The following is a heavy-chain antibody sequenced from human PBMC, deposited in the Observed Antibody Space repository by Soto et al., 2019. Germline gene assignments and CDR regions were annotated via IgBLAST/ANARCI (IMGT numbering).Heavy chain of an antibody. CDR3: ARSDYYDSSGYGY. J-gene: IGHJ4*02. Sequence: KTSETLSLTCTVSGGSISSYYWSWIRQPPGKGLEWIGYIYYSGSTNYNPPLKSRVTISVDTSKNQFSLKLSSVTAADTAVYYCARSDYYDSSGYGYWGQGTLVTVSS. CDR1: GGSISSYY. D-gene: IGHD3-22*01. V-gene: IGHV4-59*01. CDR2: IYYSGST.